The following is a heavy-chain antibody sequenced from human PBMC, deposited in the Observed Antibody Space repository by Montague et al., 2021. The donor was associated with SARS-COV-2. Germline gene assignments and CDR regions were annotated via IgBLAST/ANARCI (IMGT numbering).Heavy chain of an antibody. Sequence: TLSLTCTVSDGSINTDTYFWSWILHPAGKGLEWIELICTSGTTKYNPTLKSRVTMSMDTSKKQFSPNVTSVTAADTAVYYCARGAKYYGFYHPFEDWGQGALVTVSS. CDR2: ICTSGTT. V-gene: IGHV4-61*02. J-gene: IGHJ4*02. CDR3: ARGAKYYGFYHPFED. D-gene: IGHD3-16*01. CDR1: DGSINTDTYF.